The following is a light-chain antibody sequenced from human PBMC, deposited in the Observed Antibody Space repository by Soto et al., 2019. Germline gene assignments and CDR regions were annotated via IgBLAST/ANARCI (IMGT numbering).Light chain of an antibody. CDR1: RDDVGGYNY. CDR3: SSYVTSNVVI. J-gene: IGLJ2*01. Sequence: QSALTQPPSASGSPGQSVTISCTGTRDDVGGYNYVSWFQHHPGKAPKLMIYEVYKRPSGVPARFSGSKSGNTASLTVSGLELGDEDIYYCSSYVTSNVVIFGGGTKVTVL. V-gene: IGLV2-8*01. CDR2: EVY.